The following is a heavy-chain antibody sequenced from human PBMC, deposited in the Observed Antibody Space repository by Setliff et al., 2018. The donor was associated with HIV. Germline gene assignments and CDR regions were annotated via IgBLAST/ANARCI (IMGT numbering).Heavy chain of an antibody. CDR2: TNPNNGGT. CDR1: GYTFTAYY. V-gene: IGHV1-2*06. D-gene: IGHD6-19*01. J-gene: IGHJ4*02. CDR3: ARDVGLGVAGYIDY. Sequence: AASVKVSCKASGYTFTAYYMHWVRQAPGQGLEWVGRTNPNNGGTNYAHKFQGRVTITRYTSISTAYMELSRLRSDDTAIDYCARDVGLGVAGYIDYWGLGTLVTVSS.